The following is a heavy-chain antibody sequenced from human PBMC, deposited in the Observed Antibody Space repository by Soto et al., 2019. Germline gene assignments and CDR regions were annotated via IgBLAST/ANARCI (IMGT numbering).Heavy chain of an antibody. CDR3: ASAKRETTVSNYLDY. CDR2: IDTSGGGT. Sequence: QVHLVQSGAEVKKPGASVKVSCRASGYSFTSYYIYWIRQAPGQGLEWMGRIDTSGGGTRYAQNFQGRVTMTRDTSPSSAYMELVSLRSEKTAVYYCASAKRETTVSNYLDYWGQGSLVTAAS. D-gene: IGHD4-17*01. V-gene: IGHV1-46*03. CDR1: GYSFTSYY. J-gene: IGHJ4*01.